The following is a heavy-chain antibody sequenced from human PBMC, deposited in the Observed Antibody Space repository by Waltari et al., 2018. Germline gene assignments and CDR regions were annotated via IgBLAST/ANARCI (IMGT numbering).Heavy chain of an antibody. CDR3: AKDEGNRIAPTFGMDA. V-gene: IGHV3-23*01. CDR1: GFTLTSYT. CDR2: MSVSGLL. J-gene: IGHJ6*02. D-gene: IGHD3-16*01. Sequence: EFQLLEAGGGLAQPGGSLRLSCAASGFTLTSYTVNWVRQGPGKGLGWVSCMSVSGLLEDGDSVKGRFTISRDNAKNTLYLEMNRLRVEDTAVYFCAKDEGNRIAPTFGMDAWGHGTTVLVS.